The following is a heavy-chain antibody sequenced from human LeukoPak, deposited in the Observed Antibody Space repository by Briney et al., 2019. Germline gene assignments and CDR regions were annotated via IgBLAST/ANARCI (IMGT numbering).Heavy chain of an antibody. CDR2: ISGSGGST. CDR1: GFTFSSYA. CDR3: ANLESGDDVFDI. D-gene: IGHD5-12*01. J-gene: IGHJ3*02. V-gene: IGHV3-23*01. Sequence: GASLRLSCAASGFTFSSYAMSWVRQAPGNGLEWVSVISGSGGSTYYADSVKGRFTISRDNSKNTLYLQMNSLRDEDTAVYYCANLESGDDVFDIWGQGTMVTVSS.